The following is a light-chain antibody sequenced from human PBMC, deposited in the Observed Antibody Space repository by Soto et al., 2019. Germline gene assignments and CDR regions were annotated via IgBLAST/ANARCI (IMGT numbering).Light chain of an antibody. CDR3: RQYKTYT. Sequence: DIQMTHSPSSLSASVGERVNITCRGSQSIGTWLAWHQQKPGKAPNLLMFDASSLHTGVPSRFSGSGDGTEFTLSISSLQPDDSAIYFCRQYKTYTFGRGTRLEIK. V-gene: IGKV1-5*01. J-gene: IGKJ5*01. CDR1: QSIGTW. CDR2: DAS.